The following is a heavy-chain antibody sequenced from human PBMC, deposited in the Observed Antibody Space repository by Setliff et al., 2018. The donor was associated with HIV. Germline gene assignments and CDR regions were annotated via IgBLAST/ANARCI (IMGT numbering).Heavy chain of an antibody. J-gene: IGHJ6*02. CDR3: ARRGYYYDSSGYYHYYYYGMDV. V-gene: IGHV5-51*01. CDR1: GYSFTSYW. D-gene: IGHD3-22*01. Sequence: GESLKISCKGSGYSFTSYWIGWVRQMPGKGLEWMGIIHPGDSDTRYSPSFQGQVTISADKSISTAYLQWSSLKASDTAMYYCARRGYYYDSSGYYHYYYYGMDVWGQGTTVTVSS. CDR2: IHPGDSDT.